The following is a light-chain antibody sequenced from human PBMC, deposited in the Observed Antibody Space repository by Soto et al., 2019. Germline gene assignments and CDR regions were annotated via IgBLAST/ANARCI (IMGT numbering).Light chain of an antibody. J-gene: IGKJ1*01. CDR3: QQYNTWLWT. V-gene: IGKV3-15*01. CDR1: QSVNAN. Sequence: EVVMTQSPATLSVSPGERATLSCRASQSVNANLAWYQQKPGQAPRLLIHGASNRATGIPARFSGSGFGTEFIHTNSSLQSEDFAVYYCQQYNTWLWTCGQGTKVEIK. CDR2: GAS.